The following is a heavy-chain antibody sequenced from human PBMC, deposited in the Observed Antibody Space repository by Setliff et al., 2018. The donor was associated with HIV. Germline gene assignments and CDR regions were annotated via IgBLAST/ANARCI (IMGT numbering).Heavy chain of an antibody. CDR3: ARREYNYLPRAFDL. J-gene: IGHJ3*01. Sequence: GGSLRLSCAASGFAFSASAMSWVRQAPGKGLEWVTDISGSGGVTYYADSVRGRFTVSRDNSGRTLYLQMNSLRAEDTAVYYCARREYNYLPRAFDLWGQGTTVTVSS. D-gene: IGHD1-1*01. CDR1: GFAFSASA. CDR2: ISGSGGVT. V-gene: IGHV3-23*01.